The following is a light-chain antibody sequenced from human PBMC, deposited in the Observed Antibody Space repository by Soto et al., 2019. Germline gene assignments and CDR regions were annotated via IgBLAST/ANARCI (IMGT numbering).Light chain of an antibody. Sequence: NFMLTQPHSVSESPGQTLSISFTRSSGSIANNYVQWYQQRPGSAPTTVIYENNQRLSEFPDGFAGSTDGSSNSPSLTISGLQTEDEADYYCQSYDSDFVVFGGGTKVTVL. CDR1: SGSIANNY. V-gene: IGLV6-57*04. CDR2: ENN. J-gene: IGLJ2*01. CDR3: QSYDSDFVV.